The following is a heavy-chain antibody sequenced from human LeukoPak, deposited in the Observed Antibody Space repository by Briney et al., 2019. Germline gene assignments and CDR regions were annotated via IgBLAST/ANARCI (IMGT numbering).Heavy chain of an antibody. Sequence: PGESLRLSCAASGFTFTTYWMSWVRQAPGKGLEWVANIKQDGTEKYYVDSVKGRFTISRDNAKSSMWLQMNSLRDEDTAVYYCARDQTPFYWGQGSLVTVSS. CDR3: ARDQTPFY. V-gene: IGHV3-7*01. D-gene: IGHD2-15*01. J-gene: IGHJ4*02. CDR1: GFTFTTYW. CDR2: IKQDGTEK.